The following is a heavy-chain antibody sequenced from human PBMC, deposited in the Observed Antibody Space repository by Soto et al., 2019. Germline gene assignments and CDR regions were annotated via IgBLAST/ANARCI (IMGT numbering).Heavy chain of an antibody. Sequence: EVQLAESGGGLVKPGGSLRLSCAASGFTVSNAWMTWFRQAPGKGLEWLARIKSKGDGGTTDHAAPVKGRFTISRDDSKNTVFLQMNNLKTEDTAVYYCTSYRRDYSDTHFDYWGQGTLVTVSS. V-gene: IGHV3-15*01. CDR3: TSYRRDYSDTHFDY. CDR2: IKSKGDGGTT. D-gene: IGHD3-22*01. CDR1: GFTVSNAW. J-gene: IGHJ4*02.